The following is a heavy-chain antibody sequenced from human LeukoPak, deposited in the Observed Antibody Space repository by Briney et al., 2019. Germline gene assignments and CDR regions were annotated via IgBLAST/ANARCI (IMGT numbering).Heavy chain of an antibody. CDR1: GFTFSNYA. CDR2: ISGSGGST. V-gene: IGHV3-23*01. CDR3: AKGRSPDY. J-gene: IGHJ4*02. Sequence: AGGSLRLSCAASGFTFSNYAMSWVRQAPGKGLEWVSAISGSGGSTNYADSVKGRFTVPRDNSKNTLYLQMNSLRAEDTAVYYCAKGRSPDYWGQGTLVTVSS.